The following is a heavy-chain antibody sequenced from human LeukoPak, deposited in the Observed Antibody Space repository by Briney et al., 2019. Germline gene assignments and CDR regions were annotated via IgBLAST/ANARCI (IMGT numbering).Heavy chain of an antibody. V-gene: IGHV3-23*01. Sequence: GGSLRLSCAASGFTFSCYGMSWVRQAPGKGLEWVPAISGSRGSTYYADSVKSRFTISRDNTKNTLYLQMNSLRAEDTAVYYCAKDMDYGDSTPELYTDAFDIWGQGTMVTVSS. D-gene: IGHD4-17*01. CDR1: GFTFSCYG. CDR2: ISGSRGST. J-gene: IGHJ3*02. CDR3: AKDMDYGDSTPELYTDAFDI.